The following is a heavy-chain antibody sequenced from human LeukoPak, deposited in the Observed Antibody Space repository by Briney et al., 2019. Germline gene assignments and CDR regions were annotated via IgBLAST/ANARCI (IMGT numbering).Heavy chain of an antibody. CDR1: GGSISSYY. CDR3: ARGVVITFGGAADY. D-gene: IGHD3-16*01. J-gene: IGHJ4*02. V-gene: IGHV4-59*12. Sequence: SETLSLTCTVSGGSISSYYWSWIRQPPGKGLEWIGYIYYSGYTNYNPSLKSRVTISVDTSKNQFSLKMRSVTAADTAVYYCARGVVITFGGAADYWGQGTLVTVSS. CDR2: IYYSGYT.